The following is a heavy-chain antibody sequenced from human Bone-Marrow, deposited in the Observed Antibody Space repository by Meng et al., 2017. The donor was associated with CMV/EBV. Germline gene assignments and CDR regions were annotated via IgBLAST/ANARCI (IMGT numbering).Heavy chain of an antibody. CDR2: ISSSSSYI. CDR1: GFTFSSYS. V-gene: IGHV3-21*01. J-gene: IGHJ4*02. CDR3: ASGPPFDY. Sequence: GESLKISCAASGFTFSSYSMNWVRQAPGKGLEWVSSISSSSSYIYYADSVKGRFTISRDNAKTTQYLQMNSLRAEDTAVYYCASGPPFDYWGQGNLVNVSS.